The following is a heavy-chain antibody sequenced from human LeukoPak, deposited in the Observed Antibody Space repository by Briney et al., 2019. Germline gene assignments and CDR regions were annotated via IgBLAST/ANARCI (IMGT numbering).Heavy chain of an antibody. Sequence: PGGSLRLSCAASGFSLTTYAMGWVRQAPGKGLEWVSVISDRGDSTYYADPVKGRFTISRDSSKNTLYLQMNSLRGEDMAVYYCAKGRWGLTINNFDIWGQGTMVTVSS. J-gene: IGHJ3*02. CDR2: ISDRGDST. V-gene: IGHV3-23*01. CDR3: AKGRWGLTINNFDI. D-gene: IGHD3-9*01. CDR1: GFSLTTYA.